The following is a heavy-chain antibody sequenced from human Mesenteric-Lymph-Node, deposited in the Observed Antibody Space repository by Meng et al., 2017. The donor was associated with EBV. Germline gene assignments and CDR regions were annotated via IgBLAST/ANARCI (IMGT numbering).Heavy chain of an antibody. CDR3: ARVSMHYVDYGFVDC. D-gene: IGHD4-17*01. Sequence: VQLVQSGVEVKKPGASVKVSCKTSGYTFTRYGISWVRQAPGHGLEWVSVTYSGGSTYYADSVKGRFTISRDNSKNKLFLQMNSLRAEDTAVYYCARVSMHYVDYGFVDCWGQGTLVTVSS. J-gene: IGHJ4*02. CDR1: GYTFTRYG. CDR2: TYSGGST. V-gene: IGHV3-53*01.